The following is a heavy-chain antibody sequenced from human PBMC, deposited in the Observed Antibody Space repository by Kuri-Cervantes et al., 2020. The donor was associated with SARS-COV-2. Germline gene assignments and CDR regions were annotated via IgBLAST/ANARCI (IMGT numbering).Heavy chain of an antibody. J-gene: IGHJ3*02. Sequence: GESLKISCAASGFTFGRYGMHWVRQAPGKGLEWVAVISYDGSIKHYADSVKGRFTISRDNSKNTLYLQMNSLRPEDTAVYYCARRGAFDNSAPNTFDIWGQGTVVTVSS. CDR1: GFTFGRYG. CDR2: ISYDGSIK. V-gene: IGHV3-30*03. CDR3: ARRGAFDNSAPNTFDI. D-gene: IGHD4/OR15-4a*01.